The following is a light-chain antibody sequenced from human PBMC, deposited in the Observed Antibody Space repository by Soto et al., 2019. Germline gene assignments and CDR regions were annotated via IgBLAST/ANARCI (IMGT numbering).Light chain of an antibody. Sequence: EIVFTQSPCTLSLSPGERGTLPCRASQNLGTLYLAWFQQKSGQAPRLLIYSASRRATGIPDRFTGSGSGTDFTLTINRVEPEDFAVYFCQQYAGSPRTFAQGTMVDI. CDR2: SAS. J-gene: IGKJ1*01. CDR1: QNLGTLY. V-gene: IGKV3-20*01. CDR3: QQYAGSPRT.